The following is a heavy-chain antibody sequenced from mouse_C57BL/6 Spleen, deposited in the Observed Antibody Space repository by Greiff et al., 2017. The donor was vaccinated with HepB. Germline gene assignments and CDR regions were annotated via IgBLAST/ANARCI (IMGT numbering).Heavy chain of an antibody. J-gene: IGHJ2*01. CDR1: GYTFTDYE. CDR3: TRREGTMMVTGDY. Sequence: QVQLQQSGAELVRPGASVTLSCKASGYTFTDYEMHWVKQTPVHGLEWIGAIDPETGGTAYNQKFKGKAILTADKSSSTAYMELRSLTSEDSAVYYCTRREGTMMVTGDYWGQGTTLTVSS. V-gene: IGHV1-15*01. CDR2: IDPETGGT. D-gene: IGHD2-3*01.